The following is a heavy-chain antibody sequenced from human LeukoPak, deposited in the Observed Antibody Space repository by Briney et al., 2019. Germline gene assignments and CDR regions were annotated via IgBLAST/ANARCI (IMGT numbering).Heavy chain of an antibody. J-gene: IGHJ4*02. Sequence: SVKVSCKASGGTFSSYAIGWVRQAPGQGLEWMRRIIPIIGIANYAQKFQGRVTITADKSTSTAYMELSSLRSEDTAVYYCARVLGLGSEDAPYYFDYWGQGTLVTVSS. CDR1: GGTFSSYA. V-gene: IGHV1-69*04. CDR2: IIPIIGIA. CDR3: ARVLGLGSEDAPYYFDY. D-gene: IGHD3-16*01.